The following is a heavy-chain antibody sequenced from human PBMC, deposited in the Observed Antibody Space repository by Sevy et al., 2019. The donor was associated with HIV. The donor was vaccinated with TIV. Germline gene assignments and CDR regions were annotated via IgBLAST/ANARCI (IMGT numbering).Heavy chain of an antibody. D-gene: IGHD1-1*01. CDR2: IWYDGRTK. J-gene: IGHJ5*01. CDR3: ARDSARVIVPTAGFDS. CDR1: GFTFRSFS. V-gene: IGHV3-33*01. Sequence: GGSLRLSCSASGFTFRSFSMHWVRQAPGKGLEWGAAIWYDGRTKQYADSVKGRFTISRDNSKNMLNLEMNSLRAEDTALYFCARDSARVIVPTAGFDSWGQGTVVTVSS.